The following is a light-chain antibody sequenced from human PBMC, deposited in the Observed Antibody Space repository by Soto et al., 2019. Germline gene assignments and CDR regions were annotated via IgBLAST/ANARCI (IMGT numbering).Light chain of an antibody. J-gene: IGLJ6*01. Sequence: QSVLTQPPSVSGAPGQRVTISCTGSSANIGAAYNVDWYQQLPGTAPKLLIYGNNNRPSGVPARFSGSKSGNTASLTVSGLQAADEADYFCKSYAGSNTYVLGSGPNGTVL. CDR2: GNN. V-gene: IGLV1-40*01. CDR3: KSYAGSNTYV. CDR1: SANIGAAYN.